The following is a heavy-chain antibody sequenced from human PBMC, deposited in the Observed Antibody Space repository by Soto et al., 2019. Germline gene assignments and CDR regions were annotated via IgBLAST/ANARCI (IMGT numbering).Heavy chain of an antibody. Sequence: EVQLLESGGGLVQPGGSLRLSCAASGFSFNSYVMSWVRQAPGKGLEWVSVISGSVGSRYYADSVKGRFTISRDNSKNTVYLQMSSLRAEDTALYYCTKGAYGMDVWGQGTTVTVSS. J-gene: IGHJ6*02. CDR1: GFSFNSYV. CDR2: ISGSVGSR. CDR3: TKGAYGMDV. V-gene: IGHV3-23*01.